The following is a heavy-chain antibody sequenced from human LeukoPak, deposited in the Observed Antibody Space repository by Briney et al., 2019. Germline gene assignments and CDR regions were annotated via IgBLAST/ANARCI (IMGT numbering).Heavy chain of an antibody. CDR3: ARDSDYDPYYFDY. V-gene: IGHV1-3*01. D-gene: IGHD5-12*01. CDR1: GYTFTSYA. Sequence: ASVKVSCKASGYTFTSYAMHWVRQAPGQRLEWMGWINAGNGNTKYSQKFQGRVTITRDTSASTAYMELSSLRSEDTAVYYCARDSDYDPYYFDYWGQGTLVTVSS. CDR2: INAGNGNT. J-gene: IGHJ4*02.